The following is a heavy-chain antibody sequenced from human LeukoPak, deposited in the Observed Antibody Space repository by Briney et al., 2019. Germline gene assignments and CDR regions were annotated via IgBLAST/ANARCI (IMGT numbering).Heavy chain of an antibody. V-gene: IGHV3-7*01. CDR3: ARVYSSSSSAFSFDY. CDR1: GFTFSSYW. Sequence: GGSLRLSCAASGFTFSSYWMSWVRQAPGKGLEWVANIKQDGSEKYYVDSVKGRFTISRDNAKNSLYLQMNSLRAEDTAVYYCARVYSSSSSAFSFDYWGQGTLVTVSS. CDR2: IKQDGSEK. D-gene: IGHD6-6*01. J-gene: IGHJ4*02.